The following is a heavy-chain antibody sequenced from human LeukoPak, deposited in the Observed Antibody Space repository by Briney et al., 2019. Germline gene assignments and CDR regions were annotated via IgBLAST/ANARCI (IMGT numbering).Heavy chain of an antibody. CDR2: ISWNSGSI. J-gene: IGHJ6*02. V-gene: IGHV3-9*01. D-gene: IGHD2-2*01. CDR3: AKDIVSRLRGMDV. CDR1: GFTFDDYA. Sequence: PGRSLRLSCAASGFTFDDYAMHWVRQAPGKGLEWVSGISWNSGSIGYADSVKGRFTISRDNAKNSLYLQMNSLRAEDTALYYCAKDIVSRLRGMDVWGQGTTVTVSS.